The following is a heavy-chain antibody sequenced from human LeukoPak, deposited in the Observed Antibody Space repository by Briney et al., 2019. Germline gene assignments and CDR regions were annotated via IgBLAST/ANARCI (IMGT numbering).Heavy chain of an antibody. CDR3: ARGGHDHAFDI. CDR2: IKQDGSEK. CDR1: GFTFSSYW. V-gene: IGHV3-7*04. J-gene: IGHJ3*02. Sequence: GGSLRLSCAASGFTFSSYWMSWVRQAPGKGLEWVANIKQDGSEKYYVDSVKGRFTISRDNAKNSLYLQINSLRAEDTAVYYCARGGHDHAFDIWGQGTGVTVSS. D-gene: IGHD1-1*01.